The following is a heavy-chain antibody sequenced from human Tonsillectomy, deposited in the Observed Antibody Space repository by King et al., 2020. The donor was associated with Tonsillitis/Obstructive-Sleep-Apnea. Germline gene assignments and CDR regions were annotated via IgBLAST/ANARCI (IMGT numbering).Heavy chain of an antibody. CDR3: ATDYDILTAYYY. V-gene: IGHV4-34*01. CDR2: IPHSGGT. Sequence: AQLQQWGAGLLKPSETLSLTCAVYGGSFRGYYWSWIRQPSGKWLESLWEIPHSGGTNYNPSLKSRVTISVDTSRNQFSLKLSSVTAADTAVYYCATDYDILTAYYYWGQGTLVTVSS. J-gene: IGHJ4*02. D-gene: IGHD3-9*01. CDR1: GGSFRGYY.